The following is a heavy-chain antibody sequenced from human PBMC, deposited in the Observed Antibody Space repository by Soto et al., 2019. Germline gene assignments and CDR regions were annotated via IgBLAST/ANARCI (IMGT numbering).Heavy chain of an antibody. J-gene: IGHJ4*02. CDR1: GGSITSSSYY. Sequence: SETLSLTCTVAGGSITSSSYYWVLIRQSPGKGLEWIGSIYYSGSTYYNPSLKSRVTISVDTSKNQFSLTVTSVTAADTAVYYCARQIVATETFDYWGQRTLVTVSS. CDR3: ARQIVATETFDY. D-gene: IGHD5-12*01. V-gene: IGHV4-39*01. CDR2: IYYSGST.